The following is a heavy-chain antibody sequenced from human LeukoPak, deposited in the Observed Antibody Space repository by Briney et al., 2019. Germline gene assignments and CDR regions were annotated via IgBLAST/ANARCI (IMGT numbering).Heavy chain of an antibody. D-gene: IGHD3-22*01. V-gene: IGHV1-18*01. J-gene: IGHJ5*02. Sequence: ASVKVSCKASGYTFASYGIYWVRQAPGQGLEWMGWISAYNGNTNYAQKLQGRVTMTTDTSTSTAYMELRSLRSDDTAVYYCARSVTMIVVVIKVDWFDPWGQGTLVTVSS. CDR2: ISAYNGNT. CDR1: GYTFASYG. CDR3: ARSVTMIVVVIKVDWFDP.